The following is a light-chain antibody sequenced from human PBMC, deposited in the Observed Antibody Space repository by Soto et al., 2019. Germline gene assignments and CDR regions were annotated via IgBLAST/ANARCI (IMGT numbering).Light chain of an antibody. CDR3: QQYNNWPPFT. Sequence: MTQAPSPPSVSPGERATLFCRASPKGSRHLARYQHKPGPAPRLLIYGASTRATGVPARFSGSGSGTEFTLAISSLQSEDFAVYYCQQYNNWPPFTFGPGTKVDIK. CDR1: PKGSRH. CDR2: GAS. J-gene: IGKJ3*01. V-gene: IGKV3-15*01.